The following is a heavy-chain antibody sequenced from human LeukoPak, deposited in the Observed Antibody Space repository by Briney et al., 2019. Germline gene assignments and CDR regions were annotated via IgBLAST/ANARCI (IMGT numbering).Heavy chain of an antibody. CDR3: ARRGYCATTTCYRIFDY. D-gene: IGHD2-2*01. J-gene: IGHJ4*02. Sequence: GESLRLSCKGSGFSFSTYWISWVRQMPGKGLEWMGTMDPSDSYTNYSPSFQGHVTISADKSISTAYLQWSSLKASDTAMYYCARRGYCATTTCYRIFDYWGQGTLVTVSS. CDR2: MDPSDSYT. V-gene: IGHV5-10-1*01. CDR1: GFSFSTYW.